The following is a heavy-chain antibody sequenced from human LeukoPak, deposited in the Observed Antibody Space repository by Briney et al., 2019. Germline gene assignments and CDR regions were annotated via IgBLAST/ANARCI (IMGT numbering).Heavy chain of an antibody. CDR1: GGSISNYY. CDR3: ARGGSWFDP. Sequence: PSETLSLTCTVSGGSISNYYWSWIRQPPGKGLEWIGYIYYSGSTNYNPSLKSRVTISVDTSKNQFSLKLRSVTAADTAVYYCARGGSWFDPWGQGTLVTVSS. V-gene: IGHV4-59*01. CDR2: IYYSGST. D-gene: IGHD3-10*01. J-gene: IGHJ5*02.